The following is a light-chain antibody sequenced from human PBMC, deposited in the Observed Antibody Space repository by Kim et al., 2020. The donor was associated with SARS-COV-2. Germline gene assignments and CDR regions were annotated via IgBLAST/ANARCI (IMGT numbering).Light chain of an antibody. V-gene: IGKV1-39*01. CDR1: QSISSY. Sequence: DIQMTQSPSSLSASVGDRVTITCRASQSISSYLNWYQQKPGKAPKLLIYAASSLQSGVPSRFSGSGSGTDFTLTISSLQPEDFATYYCQQSYSTPPLFGGGTKVEI. CDR3: QQSYSTPPL. J-gene: IGKJ4*01. CDR2: AAS.